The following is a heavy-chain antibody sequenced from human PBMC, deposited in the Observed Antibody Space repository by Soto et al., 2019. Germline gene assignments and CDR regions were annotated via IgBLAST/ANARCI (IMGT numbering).Heavy chain of an antibody. D-gene: IGHD5-18*01. Sequence: GASVKVSCKASGYTFTSYGISWVRQAPGQGLEWMGWISAYNGNTNYAQKLQGRVTMTTDTATSTAYMELRSLRSDDTAVYYCARGAPHRWDTAMAVRNWLDPWGQGTLVTSPQ. CDR3: ARGAPHRWDTAMAVRNWLDP. V-gene: IGHV1-18*01. CDR2: ISAYNGNT. J-gene: IGHJ5*02. CDR1: GYTFTSYG.